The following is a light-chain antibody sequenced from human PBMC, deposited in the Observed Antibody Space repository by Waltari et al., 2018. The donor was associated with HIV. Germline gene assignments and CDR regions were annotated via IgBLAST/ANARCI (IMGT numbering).Light chain of an antibody. CDR2: RPN. Sequence: QTVVTQEPSFSVSPGGTVTLTCGLNSGSVSTTSFPSWYQQTPGQAPRTLIYRPNIRSSGVPDRFSGSILGNKAALTITGAQADDESDYYCLVHMGHGAWVFGGGTKLTVL. J-gene: IGLJ3*02. V-gene: IGLV8-61*01. CDR3: LVHMGHGAWV. CDR1: SGSVSTTSF.